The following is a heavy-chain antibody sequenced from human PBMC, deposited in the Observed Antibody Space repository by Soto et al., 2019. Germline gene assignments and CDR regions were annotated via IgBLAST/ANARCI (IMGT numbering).Heavy chain of an antibody. Sequence: QVQLQESGPGLVKPSETLSLTCTVSGGSISGYYWSWIRQPTGKGLEWLGNLYYSGTTNYNPSLKSRVTLSIDTSKSQFSLKLSSVTAADTAIYYCARCYCSSTRCASYVDYWGQGTLVTVSS. D-gene: IGHD2-2*01. CDR1: GGSISGYY. V-gene: IGHV4-59*08. J-gene: IGHJ4*02. CDR2: LYYSGTT. CDR3: ARCYCSSTRCASYVDY.